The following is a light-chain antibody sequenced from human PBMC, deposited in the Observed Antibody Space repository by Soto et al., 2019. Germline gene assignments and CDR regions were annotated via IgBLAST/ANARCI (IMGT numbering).Light chain of an antibody. J-gene: IGKJ4*01. CDR1: QRLSSN. CDR2: GVS. V-gene: IGKV3-15*01. Sequence: EIVMTQSPATLSVSPGDRATLSCRASQRLSSNLAWYQQKPGQAPRLLLYGVSTRATGVPARFSGSGSGTEFTLTISSLQSEDSAVYYCQQYKNWLALTFGGGTKVDIK. CDR3: QQYKNWLALT.